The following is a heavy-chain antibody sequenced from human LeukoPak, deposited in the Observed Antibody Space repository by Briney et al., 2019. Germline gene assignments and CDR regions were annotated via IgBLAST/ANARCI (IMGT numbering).Heavy chain of an antibody. CDR1: GFTFNNAW. Sequence: GWSLRLSCAASGFTFNNAWMSWVRQAPGKGLEWVGRITSQTDGGTTDYAAPVKGRFSISRDDSKNTLYLQMNSLKTEDTAVYYCSTGVPVADFDYWGQGTLVIVSS. CDR2: ITSQTDGGTT. CDR3: STGVPVADFDY. J-gene: IGHJ4*02. D-gene: IGHD2-2*01. V-gene: IGHV3-15*01.